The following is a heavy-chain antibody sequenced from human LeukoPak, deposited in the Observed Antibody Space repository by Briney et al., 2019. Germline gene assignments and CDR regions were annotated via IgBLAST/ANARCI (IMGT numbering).Heavy chain of an antibody. CDR3: ARKFGELYRMANYYYYMDV. J-gene: IGHJ6*03. V-gene: IGHV3-21*01. CDR2: ISSSSSYI. D-gene: IGHD3-10*01. CDR1: GFTFSSYS. Sequence: GGSLRLSCAASGFTFSSYSMNWVRQAPGKGLEWVSSISSSSSYIYYADSVKGRFTISRDNAKNSLYLQMNSLRAEDTAVYYCARKFGELYRMANYYYYMDVWGKGTTVTVSS.